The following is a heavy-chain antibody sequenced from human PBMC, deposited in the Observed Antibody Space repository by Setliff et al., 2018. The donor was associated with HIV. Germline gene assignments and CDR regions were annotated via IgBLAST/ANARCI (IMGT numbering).Heavy chain of an antibody. V-gene: IGHV1-2*02. J-gene: IGHJ5*02. D-gene: IGHD2-15*01. CDR1: GYTFTGYY. CDR2: INPNSGGT. Sequence: ASVKVSCKASGYTFTGYYMHWVRQAPGQGLEWMGWINPNSGGTTYAQKFQGRVTMTRDTSTSTVYMELSSLRSEDTAVYYCARVRYCSGGSCYGGEYWFDPWAREPWSPSPQ. CDR3: ARVRYCSGGSCYGGEYWFDP.